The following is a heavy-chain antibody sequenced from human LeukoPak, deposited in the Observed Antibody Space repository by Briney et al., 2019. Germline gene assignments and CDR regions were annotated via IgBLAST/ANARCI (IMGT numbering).Heavy chain of an antibody. CDR2: ISSGSSAI. CDR3: ARGGVGATKGAFDI. D-gene: IGHD1-26*01. J-gene: IGHJ3*02. Sequence: HTGGSLRLSCVASGFTFRRYSMNWVRQAPGKGLEGVSYISSGSSAISYADSMKGRFTISRDNAGNSLYLQMNSLRAEDTALYYCARGGVGATKGAFDIWGQGTMVTVSS. CDR1: GFTFRRYS. V-gene: IGHV3-48*01.